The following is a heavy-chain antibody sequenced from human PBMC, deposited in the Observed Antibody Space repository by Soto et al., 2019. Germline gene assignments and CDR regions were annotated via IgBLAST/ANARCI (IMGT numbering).Heavy chain of an antibody. J-gene: IGHJ4*02. CDR2: IYWDDAK. Sequence: QITLNESGPTVVRPTETLTLTCRFSGFSLTTSGVGVGWIRQSPGKAPEWLARIYWDDAKRYSASLKSRLTITKDTSKNQVVLTLSDLDPTDTATYYCAHRVLRTVFGLVTTTAIYFDFWGQGTPVAVSS. CDR3: AHRVLRTVFGLVTTTAIYFDF. CDR1: GFSLTTSGVG. V-gene: IGHV2-5*02. D-gene: IGHD3-3*01.